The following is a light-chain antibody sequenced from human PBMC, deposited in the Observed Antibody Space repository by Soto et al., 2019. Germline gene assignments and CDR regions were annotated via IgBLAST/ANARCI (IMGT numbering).Light chain of an antibody. CDR3: QQSYSTSWT. CDR2: AAS. CDR1: QSISSY. Sequence: DIQMTQSPSSLSASVGDRVTITCRASQSISSYLNWYQQKPRKAPKLLIYAASSLQSGVPPRFSGSGSGTDFTLTISSLQPEDFATYYCQQSYSTSWTFGQGTKVEIK. V-gene: IGKV1-39*01. J-gene: IGKJ1*01.